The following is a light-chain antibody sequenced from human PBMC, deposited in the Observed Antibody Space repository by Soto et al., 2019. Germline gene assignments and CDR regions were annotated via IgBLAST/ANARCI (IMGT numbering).Light chain of an antibody. V-gene: IGLV2-14*01. CDR3: ISYTSSNTRV. CDR1: SSDVGGYNY. CDR2: EVS. Sequence: QSALTQPASVSGSPGQSITISCTGTSSDVGGYNYVSWYQQYPGKAPKLMIYEVSNRPSGVSNRFSGSKSGNTASLTISGLQAEDEADYYCISYTSSNTRVFGGGTKLTVL. J-gene: IGLJ2*01.